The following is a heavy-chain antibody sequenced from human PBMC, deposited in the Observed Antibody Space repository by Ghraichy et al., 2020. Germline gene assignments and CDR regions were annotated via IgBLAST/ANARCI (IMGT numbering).Heavy chain of an antibody. CDR3: ARDRPRDIVVVVASDWYFDL. D-gene: IGHD2-15*01. V-gene: IGHV3-11*06. J-gene: IGHJ2*01. Sequence: VSYISSSSSYTNYADSVQGRFTISRDNAKNSLYLQMNSLRAEDTAVYYCARDRPRDIVVVVASDWYFDLCG. CDR2: ISSSSSYT.